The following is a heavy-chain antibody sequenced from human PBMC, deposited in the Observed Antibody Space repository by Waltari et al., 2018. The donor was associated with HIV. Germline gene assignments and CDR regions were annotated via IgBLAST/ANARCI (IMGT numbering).Heavy chain of an antibody. J-gene: IGHJ4*02. CDR2: IDHSGAT. CDR3: ARDSSGYDSGFDC. CDR1: GYSISSGYY. V-gene: IGHV4-38-2*02. Sequence: QVQLQESGPGLVKPSETLSLTCAVSGYSISSGYYWVWIRLPPGTGREWIGRIDHSGATSCNPSLRSRVTISVDTSKNQFSLNLRFVTAADTAVYYCARDSSGYDSGFDCWGQGTLVSVSS. D-gene: IGHD5-12*01.